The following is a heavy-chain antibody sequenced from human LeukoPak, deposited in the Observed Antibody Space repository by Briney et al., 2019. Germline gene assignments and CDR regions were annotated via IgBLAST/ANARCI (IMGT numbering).Heavy chain of an antibody. CDR1: GGSISSSSYY. Sequence: SETLSLTCTVSGGSISSSSYYWGWIRQPPGKGLEWIGSINYSGSTYYNPALQSRVTISVDTSKNQFSLKLSSVSAADTAVYYCARYYGSGSYLFDYWGQGTLVTVSS. V-gene: IGHV4-39*07. CDR2: INYSGST. D-gene: IGHD3-10*01. J-gene: IGHJ4*02. CDR3: ARYYGSGSYLFDY.